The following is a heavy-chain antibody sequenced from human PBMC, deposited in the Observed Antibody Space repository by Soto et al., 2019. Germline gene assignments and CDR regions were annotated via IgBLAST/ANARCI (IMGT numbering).Heavy chain of an antibody. D-gene: IGHD2-21*02. V-gene: IGHV1-69*01. CDR3: ARVGVVVTRGWFAP. CDR1: GGTFSSYA. CDR2: TIPIFGTA. Sequence: QVQLVQSGAEVKKPGSSVKVSCKASGGTFSSYAISWVRQAPGQGLEWMGGTIPIFGTATYAQKFQGRVTITADESTSTAYMELSSLRSADTAVYSGARVGVVVTRGWFAPRGQGTLVTVSS. J-gene: IGHJ5*02.